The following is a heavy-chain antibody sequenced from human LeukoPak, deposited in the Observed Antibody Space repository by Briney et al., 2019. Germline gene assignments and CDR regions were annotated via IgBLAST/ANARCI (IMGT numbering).Heavy chain of an antibody. CDR2: IYPGDSDT. J-gene: IGHJ4*02. Sequence: GESLKISCKGSGYSFTSYWIGWVRQMPGKGLEWMGIIYPGDSDTRYSPSFQGQVTISADKSISTAYLQWSRLKASDTAMYYCATQRGYYYDSSGYPYYFDYWGQGTLVTVSS. CDR1: GYSFTSYW. CDR3: ATQRGYYYDSSGYPYYFDY. D-gene: IGHD3-22*01. V-gene: IGHV5-51*01.